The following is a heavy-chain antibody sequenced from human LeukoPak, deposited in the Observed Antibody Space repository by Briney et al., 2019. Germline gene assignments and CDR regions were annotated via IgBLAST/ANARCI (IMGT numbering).Heavy chain of an antibody. CDR3: ARERYCTSAACYVGVPFDS. CDR2: IMKDGSDN. CDR1: GFTLNTSY. Sequence: GGSLSLSCAASGFTLNTSYMTWVRHAPGKGLEWLADIMKDGSDNYYLESVKGRFTISRDNYRNSLSLQMNSLRAEDTAVYFCARERYCTSAACYVGVPFDSWGQGTLVTVSS. V-gene: IGHV3-7*01. J-gene: IGHJ4*02. D-gene: IGHD2-2*01.